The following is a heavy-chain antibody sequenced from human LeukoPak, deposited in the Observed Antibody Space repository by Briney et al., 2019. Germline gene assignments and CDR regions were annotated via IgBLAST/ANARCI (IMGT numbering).Heavy chain of an antibody. D-gene: IGHD3-3*01. V-gene: IGHV3-30*18. Sequence: GRSLRLSCAASGFTFSSYGMHWVRQAPGKGLEWVAVISYDGSNRYYADSVKGRFTISRDNSKNTLYLQMNSLRAEDTAVYYCAKAQDVLRFLEWYQGAFDYWGQGTLVTVSS. CDR2: ISYDGSNR. J-gene: IGHJ4*02. CDR3: AKAQDVLRFLEWYQGAFDY. CDR1: GFTFSSYG.